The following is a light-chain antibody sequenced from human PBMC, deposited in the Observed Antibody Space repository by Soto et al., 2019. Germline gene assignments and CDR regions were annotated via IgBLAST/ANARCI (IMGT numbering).Light chain of an antibody. CDR1: SSDVGGYNY. V-gene: IGLV2-14*01. CDR2: DVS. Sequence: QSALTQPASVSGSPGQSITISCTGTSSDVGGYNYVSWYQQHPGKAPKLMIDDVSNRPSGVSNRFSGSKSGNTASLTISGLQAEDEADYYCSSYTSSSTLYVFGPGTQVTVL. CDR3: SSYTSSSTLYV. J-gene: IGLJ1*01.